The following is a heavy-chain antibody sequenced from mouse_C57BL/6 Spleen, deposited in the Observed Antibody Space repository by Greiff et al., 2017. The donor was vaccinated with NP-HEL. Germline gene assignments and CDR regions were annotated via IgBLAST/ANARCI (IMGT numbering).Heavy chain of an antibody. J-gene: IGHJ1*03. CDR1: GYTFTGYW. D-gene: IGHD1-1*01. Sequence: VQLQESGAELLKPGASVKLSCKATGYTFTGYWIEWVKQRPGHGLEWIGEILPGSGSTNYNEKFKGKATFTADTSSNTAYMQLSSLTTEDSAIYYCARRGYYGSSPYWYFDVWGTGTTVTVSS. V-gene: IGHV1-9*01. CDR3: ARRGYYGSSPYWYFDV. CDR2: ILPGSGST.